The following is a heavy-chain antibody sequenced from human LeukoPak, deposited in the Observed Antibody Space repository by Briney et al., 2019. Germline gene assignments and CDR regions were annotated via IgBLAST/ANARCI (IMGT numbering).Heavy chain of an antibody. Sequence: GASVKVSCKASGGTFSSHVISWVRQAPGQGLEWMGKIIPILGMAHYAQKFQGRVTITADESTSTAYMELSSLRSEDTAVYYCARGPEGGSYGDYWGQGTLVTVSS. CDR1: GGTFSSHV. V-gene: IGHV1-69*04. CDR3: ARGPEGGSYGDY. J-gene: IGHJ4*02. D-gene: IGHD1-26*01. CDR2: IIPILGMA.